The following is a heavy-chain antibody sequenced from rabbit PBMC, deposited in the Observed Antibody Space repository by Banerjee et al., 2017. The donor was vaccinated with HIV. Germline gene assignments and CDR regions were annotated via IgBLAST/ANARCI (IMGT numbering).Heavy chain of an antibody. CDR3: ARDSGYAAYDYPTVFVL. Sequence: QEQLVESGGGLVQPEGSLTLTCTASGFSFSSSYWICWVRQAPGKGLEWIACIAAGSSATTYYASWAKGRFTISKTSSTTVTLQMTSLTAADTATYFCARDSGYAAYDYPTVFVLWGPGTLVTVS. CDR2: IAAGSSATT. CDR1: GFSFSSSYW. D-gene: IGHD6-1*01. J-gene: IGHJ4*01. V-gene: IGHV1S45*01.